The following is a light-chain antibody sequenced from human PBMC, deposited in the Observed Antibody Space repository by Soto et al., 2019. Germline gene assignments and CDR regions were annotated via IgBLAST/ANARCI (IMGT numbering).Light chain of an antibody. CDR2: GAS. CDR1: QSVSRY. Sequence: EVVMTQSPATLSVSPGERATLSCRASQSVSRYLAWYQQKPGQAPRLLISGASTRATGIPDRFSGSGSGTEFALTISSLQSEDFGVYFCQQYNHWPRTFGQGTKVDIK. J-gene: IGKJ1*01. CDR3: QQYNHWPRT. V-gene: IGKV3-15*01.